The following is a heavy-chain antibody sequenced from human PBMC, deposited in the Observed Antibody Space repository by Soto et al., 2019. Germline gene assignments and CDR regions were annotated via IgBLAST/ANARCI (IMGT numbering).Heavy chain of an antibody. J-gene: IGHJ1*01. Sequence: VEASETLSLTCTVSGGSISSGGYYWSWIRQHPGKGLEWIGYIYYSGSTCYNPSLKSRVTISVDTSKNQFSLKLSSVTAADTAGYYCARAEYSGYVVYWGQGTLVTVSS. CDR3: ARAEYSGYVVY. CDR2: IYYSGST. CDR1: GGSISSGGYY. D-gene: IGHD5-12*01. V-gene: IGHV4-31*03.